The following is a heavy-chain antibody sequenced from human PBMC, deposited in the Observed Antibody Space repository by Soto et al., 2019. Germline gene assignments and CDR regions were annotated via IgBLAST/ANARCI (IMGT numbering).Heavy chain of an antibody. D-gene: IGHD3-9*01. CDR2: IWHDGSNK. V-gene: IGHV3-33*01. J-gene: IGHJ3*02. CDR1: GFTFSSYG. Sequence: QVQLVESGGGVVQPGRSLRLSCAASGFTFSSYGMHWVRQAPGKGLEWVAVIWHDGSNKYYADSVKGRFTISRDNSKNTLYLQMNSLRAEDTAVYYCARDSNYDILTGYTEGAFDIWGQGTMVTVSS. CDR3: ARDSNYDILTGYTEGAFDI.